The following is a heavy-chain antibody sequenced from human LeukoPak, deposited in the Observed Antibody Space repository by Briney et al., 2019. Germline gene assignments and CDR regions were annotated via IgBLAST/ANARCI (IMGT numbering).Heavy chain of an antibody. CDR3: AKRGSSWPLIVVVVAATPSFDY. J-gene: IGHJ4*02. V-gene: IGHV3-30*02. D-gene: IGHD2-15*01. CDR2: IRYDGSNK. Sequence: GGSLRLSCAASGFTFSSYGMHWVRQAPGKGLEWVAFIRYDGSNKYYADSVKGRFTISRDNSKNTLYLQMNSLRAEDTAVYYCAKRGSSWPLIVVVVAATPSFDYWGQGTLVTVSS. CDR1: GFTFSSYG.